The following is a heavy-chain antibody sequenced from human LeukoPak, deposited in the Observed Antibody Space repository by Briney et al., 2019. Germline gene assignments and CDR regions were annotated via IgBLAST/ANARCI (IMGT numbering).Heavy chain of an antibody. Sequence: GGSLTHSCAASGFPFSSHWMIWVRQAPGKGLEWVAIIKQDGSEKYYVDSVKGRFTISRDNSKNTLYLQMNSLRAEDTAVYYCAKALTTYSSSWYGGAVDYWGQGTLVTVSS. V-gene: IGHV3-7*03. CDR3: AKALTTYSSSWYGGAVDY. CDR1: GFPFSSHW. J-gene: IGHJ4*02. D-gene: IGHD6-13*01. CDR2: IKQDGSEK.